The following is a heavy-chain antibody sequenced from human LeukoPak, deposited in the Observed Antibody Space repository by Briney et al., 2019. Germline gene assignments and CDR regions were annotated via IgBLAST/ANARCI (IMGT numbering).Heavy chain of an antibody. Sequence: SETLSLTCTVSGDSISNSNYHWGWIRQPPGKGLEWIASIYYRGNTYYNPSLKSRVTISVDRSKNQFSLKLSSVTDADTAVYYCARTNPHRQAFDIWGQGTMVTVSS. J-gene: IGHJ3*02. V-gene: IGHV4-39*07. CDR1: GDSISNSNYH. CDR3: ARTNPHRQAFDI. CDR2: IYYRGNT.